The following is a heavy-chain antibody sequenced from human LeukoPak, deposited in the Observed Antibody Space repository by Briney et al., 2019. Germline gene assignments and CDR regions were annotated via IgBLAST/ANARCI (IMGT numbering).Heavy chain of an antibody. D-gene: IGHD3-22*01. Sequence: GASVRVSCKASGYTFTSYAMYWVRQAPGQRLEWMGWINAGNGNTKYSQKFQGRVTITRDTSASTAYMELSSLRSEDTAVYYCARSYYYDSSGYYSYYYGMDVWGQGTTVTVSS. V-gene: IGHV1-3*01. CDR3: ARSYYYDSSGYYSYYYGMDV. J-gene: IGHJ6*02. CDR1: GYTFTSYA. CDR2: INAGNGNT.